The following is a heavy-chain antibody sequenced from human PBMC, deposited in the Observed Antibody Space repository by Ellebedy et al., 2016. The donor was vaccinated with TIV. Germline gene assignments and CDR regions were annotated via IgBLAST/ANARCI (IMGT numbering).Heavy chain of an antibody. Sequence: ASVKVSXXASGYTFTSHIIHWVRQAPGQWLEWLGWINAGNGDTKYSQKFQGRVTITRDTSASTVYMEMSSLRSEDTAVFYCARDPEGPYYYGSGKFDYWGRGTLVTVSS. D-gene: IGHD3-10*01. J-gene: IGHJ4*02. CDR1: GYTFTSHI. V-gene: IGHV1-3*01. CDR2: INAGNGDT. CDR3: ARDPEGPYYYGSGKFDY.